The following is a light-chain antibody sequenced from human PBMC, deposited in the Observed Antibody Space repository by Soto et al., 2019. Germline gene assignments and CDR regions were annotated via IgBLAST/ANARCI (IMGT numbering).Light chain of an antibody. J-gene: IGKJ1*01. CDR3: QQYASSPRT. CDR2: GAS. V-gene: IGKV3-20*01. CDR1: QTVDNNY. Sequence: EVVLTQSPGTLSLSPGEKATLSCRASQTVDNNYLAWFQQKPGQAPRLLIYGASSTATGIPDRFSGSGSGTDFTLTISRLEPEDFAVYYCQQYASSPRTFGQGTKVDIK.